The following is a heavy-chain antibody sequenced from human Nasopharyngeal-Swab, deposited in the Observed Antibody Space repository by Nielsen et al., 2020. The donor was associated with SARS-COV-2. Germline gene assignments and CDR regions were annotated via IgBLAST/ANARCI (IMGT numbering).Heavy chain of an antibody. CDR2: ISGSGGST. D-gene: IGHD4-17*01. CDR1: GFTFGSYA. CDR3: AKRMTTVTPTPFDY. Sequence: GESLKISCAASGFTFGSYAMSWVRQAPGKGLEWVSAISGSGGSTYYADSVKGRFTISRDNSKNTLYLQMNSLRAEDTAVYYCAKRMTTVTPTPFDYWGQGTLVTVPS. J-gene: IGHJ4*02. V-gene: IGHV3-23*01.